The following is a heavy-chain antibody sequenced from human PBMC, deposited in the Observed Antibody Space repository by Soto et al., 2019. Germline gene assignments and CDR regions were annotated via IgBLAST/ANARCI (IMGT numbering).Heavy chain of an antibody. CDR3: ARTGYCSGGSCYFRFDY. J-gene: IGHJ4*02. CDR1: GYSISSGYY. V-gene: IGHV4-38-2*01. D-gene: IGHD2-15*01. CDR2: IYHSGST. Sequence: SETLSLTCAVSGYSISSGYYWGWIRQPPGKGLEWIGSIYHSGSTYYNPSLKSRVTISVDTSKNQFSLKLSSVTAADTAVYYCARTGYCSGGSCYFRFDYWGQGTLVTVSS.